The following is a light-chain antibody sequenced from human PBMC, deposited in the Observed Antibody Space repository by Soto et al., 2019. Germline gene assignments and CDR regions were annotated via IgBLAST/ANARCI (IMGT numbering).Light chain of an antibody. Sequence: IQMTQSPSSLSASVGDSITITCRASQDIRSDLGWYQQKPGTVPKLLIYATSNLQSGVPSRFSGRGFGTDFTLTISSLQPEDFATYYCQQSFTTPSFGQGTRLEIK. CDR3: QQSFTTPS. CDR2: ATS. V-gene: IGKV1-39*01. J-gene: IGKJ5*01. CDR1: QDIRSD.